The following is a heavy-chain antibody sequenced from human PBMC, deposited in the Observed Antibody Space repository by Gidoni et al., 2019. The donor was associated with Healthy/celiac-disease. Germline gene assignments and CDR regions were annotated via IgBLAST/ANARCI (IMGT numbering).Heavy chain of an antibody. D-gene: IGHD5-18*01. CDR3: ARSNPSGYSYVDSGGFDY. CDR2: INAGNGNT. V-gene: IGHV1-3*01. J-gene: IGHJ4*02. Sequence: QVQLVQSGAEVKKPGASVKVSCKASGYTFTSYAMHWVRQAPGQRLEWMGWINAGNGNTKYSQKFQGRVTITRDTSASTAYMELSSLRSEDTAVYYCARSNPSGYSYVDSGGFDYWGQGTLVTVSS. CDR1: GYTFTSYA.